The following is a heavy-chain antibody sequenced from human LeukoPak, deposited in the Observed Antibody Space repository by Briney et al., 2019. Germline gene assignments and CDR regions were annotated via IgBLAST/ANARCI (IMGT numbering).Heavy chain of an antibody. Sequence: GGSLRLSCAASGFTFSSYGMHWVRQAPGKGLEWVAVIWYDGSNKYYADSVKGRFTISRDNSKNTLYLQMNSLRAGDTAVYYCARSIRPLYGMDVWGQGTTVTVSS. CDR2: IWYDGSNK. CDR1: GFTFSSYG. CDR3: ARSIRPLYGMDV. J-gene: IGHJ6*02. V-gene: IGHV3-33*01.